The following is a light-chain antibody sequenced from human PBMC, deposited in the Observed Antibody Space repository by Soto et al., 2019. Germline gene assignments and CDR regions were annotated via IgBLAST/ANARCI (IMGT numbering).Light chain of an antibody. CDR3: QQYGSSPFT. Sequence: EIVLTQSPGTLSLSPGERATLSCRASQSVSSTYLAWFQQKPGQAPRLLFYGASSRATGIPDRFSGSGYGTDFILTISRLEPEDFAVYYCQQYGSSPFTFGPGTKVDIK. CDR1: QSVSSTY. J-gene: IGKJ3*01. CDR2: GAS. V-gene: IGKV3-20*01.